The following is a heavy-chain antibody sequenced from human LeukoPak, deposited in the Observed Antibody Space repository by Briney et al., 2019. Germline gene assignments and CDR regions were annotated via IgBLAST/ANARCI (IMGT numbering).Heavy chain of an antibody. V-gene: IGHV3-23*01. CDR2: ISGSGGST. Sequence: GGTLRLSCAGSGFTFSSYAMSWVRQAPGKGLEWVSAISGSGGSTYYADSVKGRFTISRDNSKNTLYLQMNSLRAEDTAVYYCAKAPKQTTVTSYFDYWGQGTLVTVSS. D-gene: IGHD4-17*01. CDR3: AKAPKQTTVTSYFDY. CDR1: GFTFSSYA. J-gene: IGHJ4*02.